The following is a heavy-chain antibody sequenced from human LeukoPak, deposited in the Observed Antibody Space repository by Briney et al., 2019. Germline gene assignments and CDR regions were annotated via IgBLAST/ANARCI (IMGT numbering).Heavy chain of an antibody. V-gene: IGHV1-46*01. CDR2: INPSGGST. D-gene: IGHD2-2*01. CDR3: AREVGRYCSSTSCYSMGV. CDR1: GYTFTSYY. J-gene: IGHJ6*03. Sequence: ASVKVSCKASGYTFTSYYMHWVRQAPGEGLEWMGIINPSGGSTSYAQKFQGRVTMTRDMSTSTVYMELSSLRSEDTAVYYCAREVGRYCSSTSCYSMGVWGKGTTVTISS.